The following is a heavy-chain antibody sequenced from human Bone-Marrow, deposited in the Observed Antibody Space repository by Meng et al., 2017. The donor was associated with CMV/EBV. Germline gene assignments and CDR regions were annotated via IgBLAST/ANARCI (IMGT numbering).Heavy chain of an antibody. J-gene: IGHJ4*02. CDR1: GFTVSSNY. V-gene: IGHV3-21*01. D-gene: IGHD3-22*01. Sequence: GGSLRLSCAASGFTVSSNYMSWVRQAPGKGLEWVSSISSSSSYIYYADSVKGRFTISRDNAKNSLYLQMNSLRAEDTAVYYCARDRSGYYSALDYWGQGTLVTVSS. CDR2: ISSSSSYI. CDR3: ARDRSGYYSALDY.